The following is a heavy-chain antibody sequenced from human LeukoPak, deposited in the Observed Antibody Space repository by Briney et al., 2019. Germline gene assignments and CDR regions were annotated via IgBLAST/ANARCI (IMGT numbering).Heavy chain of an antibody. D-gene: IGHD3-10*01. V-gene: IGHV3-48*02. J-gene: IGHJ6*02. CDR3: ARDITMVRGITGYYYGMDV. CDR2: ISSSSSAI. Sequence: GGSLRLSCAASGFTFSSYSMNWVRPAPGKGLEWVSYISSSSSAIYYADSVKGRFTISRDNAKNSLYLQMNSLRDEDTAVYYCARDITMVRGITGYYYGMDVWGQGTTVTVSS. CDR1: GFTFSSYS.